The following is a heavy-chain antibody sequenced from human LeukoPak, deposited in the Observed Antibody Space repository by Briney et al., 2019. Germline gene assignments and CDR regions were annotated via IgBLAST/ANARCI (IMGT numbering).Heavy chain of an antibody. D-gene: IGHD3-10*01. CDR2: ISVYNGNT. J-gene: IGHJ4*02. CDR1: GYTFTSYG. Sequence: ASVKVSCKASGYTFTSYGISWVRQAPGQGLEWMGWISVYNGNTNYAQKFQGRVTMTTDTSTSTAYMELRSLRSDDTAVYYCASPADDYYGSATAFDYWGQGTLVTVSS. V-gene: IGHV1-18*01. CDR3: ASPADDYYGSATAFDY.